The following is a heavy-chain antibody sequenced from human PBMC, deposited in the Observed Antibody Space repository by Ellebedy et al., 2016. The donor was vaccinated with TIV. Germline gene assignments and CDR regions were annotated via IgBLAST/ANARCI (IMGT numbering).Heavy chain of an antibody. Sequence: GESLKISXAASGFTFSNAWMTWVRQAPGKGLEWVGRIRSKPNGGTTEYAAPVKGRFTISRDDSKNTLYLQMNSLKTEDTAVYYCTTPTDLGHYDICDYWGQGTLVTVSS. V-gene: IGHV3-15*01. CDR1: GFTFSNAW. D-gene: IGHD3-9*01. CDR3: TTPTDLGHYDICDY. J-gene: IGHJ4*02. CDR2: IRSKPNGGTT.